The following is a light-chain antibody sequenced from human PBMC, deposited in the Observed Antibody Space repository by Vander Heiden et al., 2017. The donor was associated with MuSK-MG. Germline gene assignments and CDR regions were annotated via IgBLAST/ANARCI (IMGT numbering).Light chain of an antibody. J-gene: IGLJ2*01. CDR2: SNN. CDR1: NSNIGSNT. Sequence: QSVLTQPPSASGPPGQRVTISCSGSNSNIGSNTVNWYQQRPGTAPKLLIYSNNRRPSGVPDRFSGSKSGTSASLAISGLQSEDEADYYCAAWDDSLNGVVFGGGTKLTVL. V-gene: IGLV1-44*01. CDR3: AAWDDSLNGVV.